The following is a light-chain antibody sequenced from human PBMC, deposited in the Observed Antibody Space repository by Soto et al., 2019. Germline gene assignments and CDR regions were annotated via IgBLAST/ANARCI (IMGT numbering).Light chain of an antibody. CDR3: QQYYSYPPGT. CDR2: AAS. Sequence: AIRMTQSPSSFSASTGDRVTITCRASQGISSYLAWYQQKPGKAPKLLIYAASTLQSGVPSRFSGSGSGTDFTLTIRCLQSEDFATYYCQQYYSYPPGTFGQGTRLEIK. CDR1: QGISSY. J-gene: IGKJ5*01. V-gene: IGKV1-8*01.